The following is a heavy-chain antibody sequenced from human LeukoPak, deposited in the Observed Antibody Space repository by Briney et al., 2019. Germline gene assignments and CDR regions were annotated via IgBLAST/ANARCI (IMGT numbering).Heavy chain of an antibody. CDR1: GGSFSGYY. J-gene: IGHJ1*01. CDR3: ARGRYYYDSSGYLPLMRWPFQH. D-gene: IGHD3-22*01. Sequence: PSETLSLTCAVYGGSFSGYYWSWIRQPPGKGLEWIGEINHSGSTNYNPSLKSRVTISVDTSKNQFSLKLSSVTAADTAVYYCARGRYYYDSSGYLPLMRWPFQHWGQGTLVTVPS. V-gene: IGHV4-34*01. CDR2: INHSGST.